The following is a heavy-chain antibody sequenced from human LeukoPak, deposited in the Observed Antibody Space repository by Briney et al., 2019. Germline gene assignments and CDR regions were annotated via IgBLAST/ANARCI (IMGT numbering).Heavy chain of an antibody. Sequence: PSETLSLTCTVSGGSISRGYHYWGWIRQPPGKGLEWIGSIYERGRTHYNPSLRSRITISVDTSKNQFSLELSSVTAADTAVYYCARGDSSSSSLFDYWGQGTLVTVSS. V-gene: IGHV4-39*01. J-gene: IGHJ4*02. CDR2: IYERGRT. D-gene: IGHD6-6*01. CDR3: ARGDSSSSSLFDY. CDR1: GGSISRGYHY.